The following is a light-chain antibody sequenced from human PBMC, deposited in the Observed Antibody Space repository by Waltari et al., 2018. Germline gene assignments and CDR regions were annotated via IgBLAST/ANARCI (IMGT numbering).Light chain of an antibody. CDR3: SSYTDSRTWV. V-gene: IGLV2-14*01. CDR1: ISDMGAYNL. Sequence: QSATTQPASVSGSPGQSITIPCTGTISDMGAYNLASWYKQHPGEAPKLIIFVVSDRPSGVSNLFSGSKSGNRASLTISGLQAEDEADYYCSSYTDSRTWVFGGGTRLTVL. J-gene: IGLJ3*02. CDR2: VVS.